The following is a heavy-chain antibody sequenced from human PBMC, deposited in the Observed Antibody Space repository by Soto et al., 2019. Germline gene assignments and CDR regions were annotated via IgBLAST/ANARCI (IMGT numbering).Heavy chain of an antibody. J-gene: IGHJ4*02. CDR3: AREYSGYDYYYRY. V-gene: IGHV1-69*04. CDR1: GGTFSSYT. CDR2: FFPIFVLA. Sequence: SVKVSCKASGGTFSSYTISWVRQAPGQGFDWLGRFFPIFVLANYAQKFQGRVTFTADKSTSTAYMELSSLRSEDTAVYYCAREYSGYDYYYRYWGQGTRVTVSS. D-gene: IGHD5-12*01.